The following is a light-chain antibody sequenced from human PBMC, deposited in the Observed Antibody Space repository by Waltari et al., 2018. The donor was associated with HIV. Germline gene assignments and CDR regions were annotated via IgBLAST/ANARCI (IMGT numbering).Light chain of an antibody. V-gene: IGLV1-40*01. CDR1: RSNIGAGYD. J-gene: IGLJ3*02. Sequence: QSVLTQPPSVSGAPGQRVTISCTGSRSNIGAGYDVHWYQQIPGTAPKLLIYGNSHRPSGVPDRFSGSKSGTSASLAITGLQAEVEADYYCQSYDSSLSVWVFGGGTKLTVL. CDR3: QSYDSSLSVWV. CDR2: GNS.